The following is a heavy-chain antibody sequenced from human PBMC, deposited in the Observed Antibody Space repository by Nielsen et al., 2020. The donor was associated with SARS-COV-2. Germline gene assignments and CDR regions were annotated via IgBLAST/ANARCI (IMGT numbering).Heavy chain of an antibody. D-gene: IGHD2-21*02. Sequence: GESLKISCEGSGYSFTSHWITWVRQMPGKGLEWVGRIDPDGSFTNYGPSFQGHVTISADKSINTAYLQWNSLKASDSAMYYCARGDWVPRQYYYMDVWGKGTTVTVSS. J-gene: IGHJ6*04. CDR1: GYSFTSHW. V-gene: IGHV5-10-1*01. CDR3: ARGDWVPRQYYYMDV. CDR2: IDPDGSFT.